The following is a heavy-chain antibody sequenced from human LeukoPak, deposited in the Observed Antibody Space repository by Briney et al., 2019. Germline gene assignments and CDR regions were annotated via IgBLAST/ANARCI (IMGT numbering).Heavy chain of an antibody. J-gene: IGHJ4*02. CDR2: IYYSGST. D-gene: IGHD3-22*01. CDR1: GFTFSITY. Sequence: GSLRLSCAASGFTFSITYMAWVRQAPGKGLEWIGYIYYSGSTNYNPSLKSRVTISVDTSKNQISLKLSSVTAADTAVYYCARDQYYYDSSGYRFDYWGQGTLVTVTS. CDR3: ARDQYYYDSSGYRFDY. V-gene: IGHV4-59*12.